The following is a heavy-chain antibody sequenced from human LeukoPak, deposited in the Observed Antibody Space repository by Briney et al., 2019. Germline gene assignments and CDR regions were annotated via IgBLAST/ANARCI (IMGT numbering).Heavy chain of an antibody. D-gene: IGHD3-22*01. Sequence: QSGGSLRLSCAASGFTFSSYGMHWVRQAPGKGLEWVTFIRFDGSYNYYADSVKGRFTISRDNAKNSLYLQMNSLRAEDTAVYYCARDRDYYDSSYAFDIWGQGTMVTVSS. CDR2: IRFDGSYN. V-gene: IGHV3-30*02. CDR1: GFTFSSYG. CDR3: ARDRDYYDSSYAFDI. J-gene: IGHJ3*02.